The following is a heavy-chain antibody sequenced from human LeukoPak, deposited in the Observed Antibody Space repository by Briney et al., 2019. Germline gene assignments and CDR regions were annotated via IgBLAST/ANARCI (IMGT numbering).Heavy chain of an antibody. J-gene: IGHJ4*02. D-gene: IGHD6-6*01. CDR2: IYYSGST. CDR3: AQGGDYSSSSVFDY. Sequence: SETLSLTCTVSGGSSSSGDYYWSWIRQPPGKGLEWIGYIYYSGSTYYNPSLKSRVTISVDTSKNQFSLKLSSVTAADTAVYYCAQGGDYSSSSVFDYWGQGTLVTVSS. CDR1: GGSSSSGDYY. V-gene: IGHV4-30-4*08.